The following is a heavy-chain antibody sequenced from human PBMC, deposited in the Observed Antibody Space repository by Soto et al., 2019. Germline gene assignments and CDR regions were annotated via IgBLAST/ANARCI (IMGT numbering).Heavy chain of an antibody. CDR1: GASVSTGDYY. J-gene: IGHJ6*02. V-gene: IGHV4-30-4*01. CDR2: SHNSGST. Sequence: QVQLQEAGPGLVKPSQTLSLTCTVSGASVSTGDYYWSWIRQSPGKGLEWIGSSHNSGSTYYNPSLRGRLTMSLDTSKNQISLRLTSVTAADTAVYFCDREMRYCTNGLCHPFGMDVWGQGTTVTVSS. CDR3: DREMRYCTNGLCHPFGMDV. D-gene: IGHD2-8*01.